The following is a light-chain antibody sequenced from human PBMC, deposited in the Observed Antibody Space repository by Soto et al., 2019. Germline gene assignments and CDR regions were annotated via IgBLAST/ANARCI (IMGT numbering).Light chain of an antibody. CDR2: RNS. CDR3: AAWDDNLSGFYA. CDR1: ASTIGRNY. J-gene: IGLJ1*01. V-gene: IGLV1-47*01. Sequence: SVLPHSPSASGAHGQRVTISCSGSASTIGRNYVYWYQQLPGTAPKLLIYRNSQRPSGVPDRFSGSKSGTSASLAISGLRSEDEADYYCAAWDDNLSGFYAFGDGTKVTVL.